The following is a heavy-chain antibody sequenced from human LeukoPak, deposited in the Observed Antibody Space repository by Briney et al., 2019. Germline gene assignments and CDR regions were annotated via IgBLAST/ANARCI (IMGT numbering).Heavy chain of an antibody. Sequence: SETLSLTCAVSGGSIFSSNWWSWVRQPPGKGLKWIGSIYRSGSTYYNPSLKSRVTISVDTSKNQFSLKLSSVTAADTAVYYCARGGYYGSGNDFRFDPWGQGTLVTVSS. J-gene: IGHJ5*02. CDR1: GGSIFSSNW. V-gene: IGHV4-4*02. CDR2: IYRSGST. CDR3: ARGGYYGSGNDFRFDP. D-gene: IGHD3-10*01.